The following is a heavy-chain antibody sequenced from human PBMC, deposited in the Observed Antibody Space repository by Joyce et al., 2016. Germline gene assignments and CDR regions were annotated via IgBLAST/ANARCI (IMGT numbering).Heavy chain of an antibody. D-gene: IGHD5-24*01. CDR2: IYWDDEK. V-gene: IGHV2-5*02. CDR1: RFSPSPSAVG. Sequence: QITLEESGPTLVKPTQTLTLTCTFSRFSPSPSAVGVGWIRHPPGEALEWLARIYWDDEKHYNPSLRSRLTITKDSSKNKVVLTMINMHPVDTATYDCAHRPGVWGGAGAWLQPGGWFDPRGEGTLVTGSS. CDR3: AHRPGVWGGAGAWLQPGGWFDP. J-gene: IGHJ5*02.